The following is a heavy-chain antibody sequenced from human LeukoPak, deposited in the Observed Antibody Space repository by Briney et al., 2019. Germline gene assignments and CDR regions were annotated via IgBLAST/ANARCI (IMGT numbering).Heavy chain of an antibody. V-gene: IGHV4-39*07. D-gene: IGHD3-10*01. CDR2: IYYTGST. CDR3: AREDGSGTYYRDY. CDR1: GGSISSDTHY. Sequence: PSETLSLTCTVSGGSISSDTHYWGWIRQTPGKGLEWIGTIYYTGSTYFNPSLKSRASISLDTSKNQFSLRLNSVTAADTAVYYCAREDGSGTYYRDYWGQGTPVTVSS. J-gene: IGHJ4*02.